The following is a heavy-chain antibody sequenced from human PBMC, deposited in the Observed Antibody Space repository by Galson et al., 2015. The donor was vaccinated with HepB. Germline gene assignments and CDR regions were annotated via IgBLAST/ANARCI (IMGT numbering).Heavy chain of an antibody. Sequence: SVKVSCKASGYIFTSYGISWVRQAPGQGLEWMGWISAYNGNTNFVQRLQGRVTMTTDTSTSTAYMELRSLRSDDTAVYYCARADPSYDFWSGYYGDSSGPYYFDYWGQGTLVTVAS. J-gene: IGHJ4*02. V-gene: IGHV1-18*01. CDR1: GYIFTSYG. D-gene: IGHD3-3*01. CDR2: ISAYNGNT. CDR3: ARADPSYDFWSGYYGDSSGPYYFDY.